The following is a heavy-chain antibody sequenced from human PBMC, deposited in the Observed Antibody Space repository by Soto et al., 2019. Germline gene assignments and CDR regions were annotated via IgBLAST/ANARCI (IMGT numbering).Heavy chain of an antibody. CDR3: ARDPDSSGYYYFDY. Sequence: GGSLSLSCAASGFTFSSYAMHWVRQAPGKGLEYVSAISSYGGSTYYANSVKGRFTISRDNSKNTLYLQMGSLRAEDMAVYYCARDPDSSGYYYFDYWGQGTLVTVSS. J-gene: IGHJ4*02. V-gene: IGHV3-64*01. CDR2: ISSYGGST. CDR1: GFTFSSYA. D-gene: IGHD3-22*01.